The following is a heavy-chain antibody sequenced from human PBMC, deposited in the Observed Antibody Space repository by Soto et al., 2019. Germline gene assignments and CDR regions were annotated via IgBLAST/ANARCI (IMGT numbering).Heavy chain of an antibody. J-gene: IGHJ5*02. Sequence: EVQLLESGGGLVQPGGSLRLSCAASGFTFSSYAMSWVRQAPGKGLEWVSAISGSGGSTYYADSVKGRLTISRDNSKNTLYLQMNSLRAEDTAVYYCAKDPRSPDYDILTGYQEPWWFDPCGHGTLVTVSS. CDR1: GFTFSSYA. V-gene: IGHV3-23*01. CDR2: ISGSGGST. D-gene: IGHD3-9*01. CDR3: AKDPRSPDYDILTGYQEPWWFDP.